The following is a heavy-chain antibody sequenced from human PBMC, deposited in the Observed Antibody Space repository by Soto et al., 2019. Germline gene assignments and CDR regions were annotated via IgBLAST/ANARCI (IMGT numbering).Heavy chain of an antibody. CDR3: AREDSIIIPAVSDF. CDR1: GFAFNNYG. CDR2: ISKSDYT. V-gene: IGHV3-21*01. J-gene: IGHJ4*02. Sequence: KTGGSLRLSCTVSGFAFNNYGINWVRQAPGKGLEWVSSISKSDYTYYSDSVKGRFAISRDNAKSSVSLQMNTLRVEDTAVYYCAREDSIIIPAVSDFWGQGTLVTAPQ. D-gene: IGHD2-2*01.